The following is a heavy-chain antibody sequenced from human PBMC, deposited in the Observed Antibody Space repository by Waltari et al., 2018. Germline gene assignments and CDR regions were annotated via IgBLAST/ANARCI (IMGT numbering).Heavy chain of an antibody. D-gene: IGHD6-13*01. Sequence: QVQLQQWGAGLLKPSETLSLTCAVYGGSFSGYYWSWIRQPPGKGLEWIGEINHSGSTNDNPSLKSRVTISVDTSKNQFSLKLSSVTAADTAVYYCARGRGSSWYYYYYYMDVWGKGTTVTVSS. CDR3: ARGRGSSWYYYYYYMDV. CDR1: GGSFSGYY. J-gene: IGHJ6*03. CDR2: INHSGST. V-gene: IGHV4-34*01.